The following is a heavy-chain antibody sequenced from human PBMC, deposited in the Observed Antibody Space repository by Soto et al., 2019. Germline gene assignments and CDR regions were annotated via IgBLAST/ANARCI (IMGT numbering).Heavy chain of an antibody. V-gene: IGHV1-18*01. D-gene: IGHD3-3*01. CDR3: ARTWTDFRSGYYHFDY. J-gene: IGHJ4*02. CDR1: GYTFTSYG. Sequence: ASVKVSCKASGYTFTSYGISWVRQAPGQGLEWMGWISAYNGNTNYAQKLQGRVTMTTDTSTSTAYMELRSLRSDDTAVYYCARTWTDFRSGYYHFDYWGQGTLVTVSS. CDR2: ISAYNGNT.